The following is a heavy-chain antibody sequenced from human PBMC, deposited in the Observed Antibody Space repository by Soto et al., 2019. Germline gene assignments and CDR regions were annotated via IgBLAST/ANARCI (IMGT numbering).Heavy chain of an antibody. CDR2: IWYDGSNK. J-gene: IGHJ5*02. D-gene: IGHD3-3*01. V-gene: IGHV3-33*01. CDR1: GFTFSSYG. CDR3: ARDTSVFWSGYYKQNWFDP. Sequence: QVQLVESGGGVVQPGRSLRLSCAASGFTFSSYGMHWVRQAPGKGLEWVAVIWYDGSNKYYADSVKGRFTISRDNSKNTLYLQMNGLRAEDTAVYYCARDTSVFWSGYYKQNWFDPWGQGTLVTVSS.